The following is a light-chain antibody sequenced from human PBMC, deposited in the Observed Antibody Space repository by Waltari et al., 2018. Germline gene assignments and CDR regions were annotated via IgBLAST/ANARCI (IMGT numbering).Light chain of an antibody. Sequence: EIVLTQSPGTLSLSPGERATLSCRASQSVGRYLAWYPQKPCQAPRLLIYDASTRATGSPDRFSGSGSGTDFSLTISRLESEDCAVYYCQKYVNLPATFGQGTKVEIK. CDR1: QSVGRY. CDR2: DAS. J-gene: IGKJ1*01. CDR3: QKYVNLPAT. V-gene: IGKV3-20*01.